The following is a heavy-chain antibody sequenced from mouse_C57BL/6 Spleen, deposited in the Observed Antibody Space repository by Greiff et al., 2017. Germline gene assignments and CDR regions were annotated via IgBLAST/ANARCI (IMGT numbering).Heavy chain of an antibody. J-gene: IGHJ3*01. D-gene: IGHD2-4*01. CDR1: GYSITSGYY. CDR2: ISYDGSN. Sequence: EVKLQESGPGLVKPSQSLSLTCSVTGYSITSGYYWNWIRQFPGNKLEWMGYISYDGSNNYNPSLKNRISITRDTSKNQFFLKLNSVTTEDTATYYCARVDDYDGFAYWGQGTLVTVSA. CDR3: ARVDDYDGFAY. V-gene: IGHV3-6*01.